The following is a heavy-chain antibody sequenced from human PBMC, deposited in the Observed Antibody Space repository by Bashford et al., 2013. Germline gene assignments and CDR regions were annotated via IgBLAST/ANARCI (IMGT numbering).Heavy chain of an antibody. CDR1: GYTFISYG. D-gene: IGHD3-22*01. Sequence: ASVKVSCKASGYTFISYGISWVRQAPGQGLEWMGWISTYNAKTNYIQKLQGRVTLTTDTSTGTVYMDLRSLTSDDTAVYFCARAGKDEYDISGHWAFDIVGPRDNGHRLL. V-gene: IGHV1-18*04. CDR3: ARAGKDEYDISGHWAFDI. CDR2: ISTYNAKT. J-gene: IGHJ3*02.